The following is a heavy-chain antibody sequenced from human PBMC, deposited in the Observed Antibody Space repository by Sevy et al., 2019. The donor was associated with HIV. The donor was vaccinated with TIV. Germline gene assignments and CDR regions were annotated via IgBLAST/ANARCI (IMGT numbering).Heavy chain of an antibody. CDR2: VYYDGST. D-gene: IGHD3-22*01. V-gene: IGHV4-39*01. J-gene: IGHJ4*02. CDR1: GGSISSTSYY. Sequence: SETLSLTCTVSGGSISSTSYYWGWIRQPPGKGLEWIGSVYYDGSTYYNSSLKSRATISGDTSKNQFSLKLSFVTAADTAVYYRARFGSGYFDYWGQGALVTVSS. CDR3: ARFGSGYFDY.